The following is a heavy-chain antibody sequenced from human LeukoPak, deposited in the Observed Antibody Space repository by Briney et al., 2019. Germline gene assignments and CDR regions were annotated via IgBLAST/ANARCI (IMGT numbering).Heavy chain of an antibody. Sequence: GRSLRLSCTASGFTFEDYAMRWVRQDPGKGLECVSGFTWNSGDMVYAASVKGRFTTSRDNPKNSLYLQMNSLRAEDTALYYCAKDSRGSGSRYYGMDVWGQGTTVTVSS. D-gene: IGHD3-10*01. CDR1: GFTFEDYA. J-gene: IGHJ6*02. CDR3: AKDSRGSGSRYYGMDV. CDR2: FTWNSGDM. V-gene: IGHV3-9*01.